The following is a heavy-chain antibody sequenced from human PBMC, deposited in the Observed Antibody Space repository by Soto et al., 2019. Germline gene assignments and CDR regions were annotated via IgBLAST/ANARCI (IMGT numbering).Heavy chain of an antibody. D-gene: IGHD3-3*01. CDR3: ASASSNWSGYYCLEN. Sequence: GASVKVSCKASGYTFTSYGISWVRQAPGQGLEWMGWISAYNGNTNYAQKLQGRVTMTTDTSTSTAYMELRSLRSDDTAVYYCASASSNWSGYYCLENGGQGSLVSVPS. V-gene: IGHV1-18*01. CDR2: ISAYNGNT. J-gene: IGHJ4*02. CDR1: GYTFTSYG.